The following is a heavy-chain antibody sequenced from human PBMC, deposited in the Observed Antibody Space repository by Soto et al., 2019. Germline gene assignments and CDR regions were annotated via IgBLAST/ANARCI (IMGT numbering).Heavy chain of an antibody. CDR2: IYSSGST. CDR3: ARESATGAEYFQH. CDR1: GGSISSYY. Sequence: SETLSLTCTVSGGSISSYYWSWIRQPPGKGLEWIGYIYSSGSTNYNPSLKSRVTISVDTSKNQFSLKLNSVTSADTAVYYCARESATGAEYFQHWGQGTLVTVSS. V-gene: IGHV4-59*01. J-gene: IGHJ1*01. D-gene: IGHD6-13*01.